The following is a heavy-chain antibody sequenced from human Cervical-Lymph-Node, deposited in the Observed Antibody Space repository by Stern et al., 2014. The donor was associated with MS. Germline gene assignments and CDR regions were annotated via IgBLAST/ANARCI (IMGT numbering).Heavy chain of an antibody. J-gene: IGHJ4*02. V-gene: IGHV3-23*04. D-gene: IGHD1-26*01. CDR2: ISGSGGRT. CDR3: AKVVGATGNFFDY. Sequence: EVQLVQSGGGLVQPGGSLRLSCAASGFTFSSYAMSWVRQAPGKGLEWVSAISGSGGRTYYADSVKGRFTISRDKSKNTLHLQMNSLRAEDTAIYYCAKVVGATGNFFDYWGQGTLVTVSS. CDR1: GFTFSSYA.